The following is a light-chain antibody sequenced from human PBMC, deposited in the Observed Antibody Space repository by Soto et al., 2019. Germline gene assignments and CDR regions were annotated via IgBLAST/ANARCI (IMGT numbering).Light chain of an antibody. CDR2: DVT. CDR1: SSDVGGNDY. Sequence: QSAPTQPRSVSGSPGQSVTISCTGTSSDVGGNDYVAWYQQHPGKAPKLVIYDVTARPSGVPGRFSGSKSGNTASLTISGLQAEDEADYYCCSYVGNYIYVFRTGTKLTVL. J-gene: IGLJ1*01. CDR3: CSYVGNYIYV. V-gene: IGLV2-11*01.